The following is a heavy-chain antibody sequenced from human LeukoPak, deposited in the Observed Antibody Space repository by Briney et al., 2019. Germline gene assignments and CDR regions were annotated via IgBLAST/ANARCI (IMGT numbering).Heavy chain of an antibody. CDR2: IKSKTDGGTT. J-gene: IGHJ6*02. D-gene: IGHD2-15*01. CDR1: GFTFSNAW. Sequence: GGSLRLSCAASGFTFSNAWMSWVRQAPGKGLEWVGRIKSKTDGGTTDYAAPVKGRFTISRDDSKNTLYLQMNSLKTEDTAVYYCTTDALYCSGGSCYWDHYYYGMDVWGQGTTVTVSS. CDR3: TTDALYCSGGSCYWDHYYYGMDV. V-gene: IGHV3-15*01.